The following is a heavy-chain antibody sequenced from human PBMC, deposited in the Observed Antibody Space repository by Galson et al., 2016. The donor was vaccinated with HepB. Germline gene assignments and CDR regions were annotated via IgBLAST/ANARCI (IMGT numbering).Heavy chain of an antibody. D-gene: IGHD3-10*01. Sequence: SLRLSCAASGFTLSNYIMSWVRQAPGKGLEWVSSISRGSDYIYYADSVKGRFTISRDNAKNSLFLQMNSLRAEDTAVYYCAGPFGSGSFRAVVFWGQGTAVTVSS. CDR2: ISRGSDYI. V-gene: IGHV3-21*01. CDR1: GFTLSNYI. CDR3: AGPFGSGSFRAVVF. J-gene: IGHJ3*01.